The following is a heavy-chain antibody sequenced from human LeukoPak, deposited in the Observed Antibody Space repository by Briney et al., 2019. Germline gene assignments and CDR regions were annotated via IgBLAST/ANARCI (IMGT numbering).Heavy chain of an antibody. CDR3: ARDKLVRAHYYYYGMDV. V-gene: IGHV4-30-4*01. CDR2: IYYSGST. Sequence: SQTLSLTCTVSGCSISSGDYYWSWIRQPPGKGLEWIGYIYYSGSTYYNPSLKSRVTISVDTSKNQFSLKLSSVTAADTAVYYCARDKLVRAHYYYYGMDVWGQGTTVTASS. D-gene: IGHD6-6*01. CDR1: GCSISSGDYY. J-gene: IGHJ6*02.